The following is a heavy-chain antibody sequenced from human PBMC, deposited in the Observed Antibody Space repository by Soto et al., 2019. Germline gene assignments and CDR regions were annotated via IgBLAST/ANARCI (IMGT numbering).Heavy chain of an antibody. J-gene: IGHJ6*02. CDR3: ARARQRDTGRGLDV. D-gene: IGHD5-18*01. CDR1: GDSINNYF. V-gene: IGHV4-59*01. CDR2: ISYSGNT. Sequence: SETLSLTCTISGDSINNYFWNWIRQSPGKGLEWIGYISYSGNTSYNPSLQSRVTISSDTSKNQFSLELSSVTAADTAVYYCARARQRDTGRGLDVWGQGTTVTVSS.